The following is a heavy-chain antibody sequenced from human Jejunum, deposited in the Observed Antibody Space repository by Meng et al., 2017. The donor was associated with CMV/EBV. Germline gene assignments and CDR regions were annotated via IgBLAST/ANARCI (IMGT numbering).Heavy chain of an antibody. J-gene: IGHJ5*02. D-gene: IGHD3-10*01. CDR3: ARDRGRGWQINWFDP. V-gene: IGHV1-18*01. CDR1: GYSFSDYG. Sequence: QVQLVQSGAEVKKPGASVKVACKAAGYSFSDYGINWVRQAPGQGLEWMGWISGNKGDTKYARKLQGRVTLTTDTSTSTAYMELRSLRSDDTAVYFCARDRGRGWQINWFDPWGQGTLVTVSS. CDR2: ISGNKGDT.